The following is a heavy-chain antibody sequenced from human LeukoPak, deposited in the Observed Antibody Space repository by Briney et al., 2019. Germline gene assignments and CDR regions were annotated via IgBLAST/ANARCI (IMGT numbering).Heavy chain of an antibody. V-gene: IGHV4-39*01. CDR2: IYYSGST. Sequence: PSETLSLTCIVSGGSISSSSSYWGWIRQPPGKGLEWIGTIYYSGSTYHNPSLKSRVTISVDTSKNQFSLRLTSVTAADTAVYYCARLGASGTHHGVAIDFWGQGTLVTVSS. D-gene: IGHD3-10*01. J-gene: IGHJ4*02. CDR1: GGSISSSSSY. CDR3: ARLGASGTHHGVAIDF.